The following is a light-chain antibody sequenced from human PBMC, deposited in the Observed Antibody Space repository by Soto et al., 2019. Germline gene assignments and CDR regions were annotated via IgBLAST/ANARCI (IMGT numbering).Light chain of an antibody. Sequence: EIVLTRSPGTLSLSPGERATLSCRASQSVSSSYLAWYQQKPGQAPRLXIYGASSRATGIPDRFSGSGSGTDFTLTISRLEPEDFEVYYCQQYGSSSWTFGQGTKVDIK. V-gene: IGKV3-20*01. CDR3: QQYGSSSWT. CDR1: QSVSSSY. J-gene: IGKJ1*01. CDR2: GAS.